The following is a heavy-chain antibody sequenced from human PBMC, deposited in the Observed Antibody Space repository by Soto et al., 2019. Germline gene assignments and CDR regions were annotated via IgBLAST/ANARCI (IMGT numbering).Heavy chain of an antibody. J-gene: IGHJ6*02. Sequence: GGSLRLSCAASGFTFSNAWMSWVRQAPGKGLEWVGRIKSKTDGGTTDYAAPVKGRFTISRDDSKNTLYLQMNSLKTEDTAVYYCTTDSGRITMVRGVISVYYYYGMDVWGQGTTVTV. D-gene: IGHD3-10*01. CDR3: TTDSGRITMVRGVISVYYYYGMDV. CDR2: IKSKTDGGTT. CDR1: GFTFSNAW. V-gene: IGHV3-15*01.